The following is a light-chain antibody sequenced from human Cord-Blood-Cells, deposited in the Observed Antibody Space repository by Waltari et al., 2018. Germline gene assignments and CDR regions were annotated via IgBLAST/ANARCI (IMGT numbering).Light chain of an antibody. CDR1: QSVSSY. Sequence: EIVLTQSPAHLSLSPGERATLSCRASQSVSSYLAWYQQKPGQAPRLLIYEASNRATGIPARFSGSGSGTDFTLTISSLEPEDFAVYYCQQRSNWPRTFGQGTKLEIK. J-gene: IGKJ2*01. CDR2: EAS. V-gene: IGKV3-11*01. CDR3: QQRSNWPRT.